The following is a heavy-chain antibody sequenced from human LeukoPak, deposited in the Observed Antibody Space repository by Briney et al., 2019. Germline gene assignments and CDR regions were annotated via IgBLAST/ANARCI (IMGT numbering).Heavy chain of an antibody. D-gene: IGHD3-22*01. CDR2: ISGSGGST. J-gene: IGHJ4*02. V-gene: IGHV3-23*01. CDR1: GFTFSSYG. Sequence: GGSLSLSCAASGFTFSSYGMSRVRQAPGRGLEWVSAISGSGGSTHYADSVKGRFTISRDNSKNTLYLQMNSLRPEDTAVYYCAKHYYDTSGSFYCFDSWGQGTLVTVSS. CDR3: AKHYYDTSGSFYCFDS.